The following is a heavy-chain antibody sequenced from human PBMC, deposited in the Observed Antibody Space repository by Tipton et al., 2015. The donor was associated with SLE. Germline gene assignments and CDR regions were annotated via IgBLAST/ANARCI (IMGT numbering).Heavy chain of an antibody. D-gene: IGHD1-1*01. CDR2: ISSDGRTP. CDR1: GFAFSNFW. V-gene: IGHV3-74*01. CDR3: ARDGCATKSCPDDAFDI. Sequence: SLRLSCAASGFAFSNFWMNWVRPVPGKGLVWVSRISSDGRTPSYADSVKGRFTISRDNAKNTVYLQMSSLRVEDTAVYYCARDGCATKSCPDDAFDIWGLGTMVTVSS. J-gene: IGHJ3*02.